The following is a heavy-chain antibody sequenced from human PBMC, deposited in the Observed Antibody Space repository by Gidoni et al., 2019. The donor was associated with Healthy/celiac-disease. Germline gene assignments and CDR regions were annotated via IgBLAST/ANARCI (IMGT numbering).Heavy chain of an antibody. V-gene: IGHV3-21*01. J-gene: IGHJ4*02. D-gene: IGHD3-10*01. CDR1: GCTFSSYS. Sequence: EVQLVESGGGLVKPGGSRRRSCAASGCTFSSYSMNWVRQAPGKGLEWVSSISSSSSYIYYADSVKGRFTISRDNAKNALYLQMNSLRAEDTAVYYCARDIASDYYGSDNYFDYWGQGTLVTVSS. CDR2: ISSSSSYI. CDR3: ARDIASDYYGSDNYFDY.